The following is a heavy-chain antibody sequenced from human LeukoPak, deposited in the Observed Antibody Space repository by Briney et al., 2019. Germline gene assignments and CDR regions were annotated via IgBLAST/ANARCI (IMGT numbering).Heavy chain of an antibody. CDR3: ASPVLLWFGEWGWFDP. CDR1: GGSISGSTYY. J-gene: IGHJ5*02. V-gene: IGHV4-39*01. CDR2: IYYSGST. Sequence: SETLSLTCTVSGGSISGSTYYWGWIRQTPGKGLEWIGSIYYSGSTYYNPSLKSRVTISVDTSKNQFSLKLSSVTAADTAVYYCASPVLLWFGEWGWFDPWGQGTLVTVSS. D-gene: IGHD3-10*01.